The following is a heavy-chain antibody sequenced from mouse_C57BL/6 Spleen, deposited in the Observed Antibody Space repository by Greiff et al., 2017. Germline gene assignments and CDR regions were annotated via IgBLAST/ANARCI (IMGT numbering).Heavy chain of an antibody. CDR1: GYTFTSYW. J-gene: IGHJ3*01. V-gene: IGHV1-59*01. Sequence: QVQLQQPGAELVRPGTSVKLSCKASGYTFTSYWMHWVKQRPGQGLEWIGVIDPSDSYTNYNQTFKGKATLTVDTSSSTAYMQLSSLTSEDSAVYYCARGIYYGNYEGFAYWGQGTLVTVSA. D-gene: IGHD2-1*01. CDR3: ARGIYYGNYEGFAY. CDR2: IDPSDSYT.